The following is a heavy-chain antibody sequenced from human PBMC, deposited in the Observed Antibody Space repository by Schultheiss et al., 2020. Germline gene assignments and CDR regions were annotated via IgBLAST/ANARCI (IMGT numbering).Heavy chain of an antibody. CDR1: GGSISSSNW. J-gene: IGHJ6*03. D-gene: IGHD2-21*02. CDR3: AREDRAYCGGDCYSNRPYYYYYMDV. V-gene: IGHV4-4*02. CDR2: IYHSGST. Sequence: SETLSLTCAVSGGSISSSNWWSWVRQPPGKGLEWIGEIYHSGSTNYNPSLKSRVTISVDKSKNQFSLKLSSVTAADTAVYYCAREDRAYCGGDCYSNRPYYYYYMDVWGKGTTVTVSS.